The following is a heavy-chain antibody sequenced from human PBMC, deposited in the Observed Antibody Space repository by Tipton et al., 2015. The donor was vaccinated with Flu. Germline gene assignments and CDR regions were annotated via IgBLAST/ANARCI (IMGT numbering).Heavy chain of an antibody. CDR1: GYTFTIFG. J-gene: IGHJ6*02. Sequence: QLVQSGVEVKKPGTSVKVSCKASGYTFTIFGISWVRQAPGQGLEWMGWISGYNGDTNYAEKLQGRVTMTTDASTHTAYMELRSLKSDDSAMYYCARDRGSYNIHFEYLYYYGMAVWGQGTTVTVSS. CDR2: ISGYNGDT. V-gene: IGHV1-18*01. CDR3: ARDRGSYNIHFEYLYYYGMAV. D-gene: IGHD1-26*01.